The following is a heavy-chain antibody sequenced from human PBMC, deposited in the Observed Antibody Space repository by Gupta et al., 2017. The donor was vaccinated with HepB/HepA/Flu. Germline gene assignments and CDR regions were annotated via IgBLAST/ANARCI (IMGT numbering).Heavy chain of an antibody. CDR1: GFTFTMYW. D-gene: IGHD3-16*01. J-gene: IGHJ4*02. CDR3: ATGDGGGY. CDR2: IKEDGSEK. V-gene: IGHV3-7*02. Sequence: EVQLVESGGGLVQPGGSLRLSCAASGFTFTMYWMNWVRQAPGKGLEWVANIKEDGSEKYVNSVKGRFTISIDNAKISLYLQMNSLRVEDTAVYYCATGDGGGYWGQGTLVTVSS.